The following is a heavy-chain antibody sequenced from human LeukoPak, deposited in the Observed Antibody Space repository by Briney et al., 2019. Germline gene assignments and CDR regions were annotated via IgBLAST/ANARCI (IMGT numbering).Heavy chain of an antibody. J-gene: IGHJ6*03. CDR2: INPNSGGT. V-gene: IGHV1-2*02. CDR3: ARGPPYDIMTGSAVHMDF. CDR1: GYTFTGYY. D-gene: IGHD3-9*01. Sequence: ASVKVSCKASGYTFTGYYMHWVRQAPGQGLEWMGWINPNSGGTNYAQKFQGRVTMTRDTSISTAYMELSRLRSDDTAVYYCARGPPYDIMTGSAVHMDFWGKGTTVTISS.